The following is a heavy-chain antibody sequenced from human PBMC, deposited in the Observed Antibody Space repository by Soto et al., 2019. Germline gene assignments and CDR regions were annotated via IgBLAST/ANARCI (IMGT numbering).Heavy chain of an antibody. CDR1: GFTFSSQA. V-gene: IGHV3-23*01. CDR3: AKNMGTCQIFTDYYLRRQGSPGRYDMDV. D-gene: IGHD3-9*01. Sequence: PRGPLRPSSPASGFTFSSQAMSWVRQAPGKGQEWVSVIRPRGGGSYDAASVKGRFTISREXSKNTLYLQMNSLSGEDTAVYYXAKNMGTCQIFTDYYLRRQGSPGRYDMDVWGQGTTVRVSS. J-gene: IGHJ6*02. CDR2: IRPRGGGS.